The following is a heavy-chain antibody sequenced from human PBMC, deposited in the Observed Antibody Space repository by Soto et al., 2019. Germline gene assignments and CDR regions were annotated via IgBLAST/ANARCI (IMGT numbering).Heavy chain of an antibody. V-gene: IGHV4-39*01. CDR2: IYYGGST. CDR3: ARHILAGDGYNSAFDI. J-gene: IGHJ3*02. CDR1: GGSISSSSYY. Sequence: QLQLQESGPGLVKPSETLSLTCTVSGGSISSSSYYWGWIRQPPGKGLEWVGSIYYGGSTYYNPSLKSRVTISVDTSKNQFSLKLSSVTAADTAVYYCARHILAGDGYNSAFDIWGQGTMVTVSS. D-gene: IGHD5-12*01.